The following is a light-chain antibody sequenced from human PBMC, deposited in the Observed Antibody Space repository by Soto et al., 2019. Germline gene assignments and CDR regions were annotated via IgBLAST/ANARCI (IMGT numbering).Light chain of an antibody. CDR2: GAS. V-gene: IGKV3-15*01. CDR3: QQYNNWPPLT. CDR1: QSINRD. Sequence: EIVMTQSPATLSVSPGERATLSCRASQSINRDLAWYQQKPSQTPRLVIYGASTRATGIPARFSGSGSGTEFTLTISSLQSEDFAVYYCQQYNNWPPLTFGGGTKVEIK. J-gene: IGKJ4*01.